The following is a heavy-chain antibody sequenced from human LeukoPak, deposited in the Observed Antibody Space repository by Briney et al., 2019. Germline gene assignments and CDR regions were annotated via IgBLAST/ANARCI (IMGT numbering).Heavy chain of an antibody. D-gene: IGHD3-10*01. J-gene: IGHJ4*02. CDR1: GFTFSSYE. CDR2: ISSSGSTI. CDR3: ARPYYYSSGSLPY. Sequence: PGGSLRLSCAASGFTFSSYEMNWVRPAPGKGLEWVSYISSSGSTIYYADSVKGRFTISRDNAKNSLYLQMNSLRAEDTAVYYCARPYYYSSGSLPYWGQGTLITVSS. V-gene: IGHV3-48*03.